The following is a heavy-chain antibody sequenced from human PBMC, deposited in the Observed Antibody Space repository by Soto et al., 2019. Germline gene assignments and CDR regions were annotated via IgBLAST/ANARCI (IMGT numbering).Heavy chain of an antibody. CDR1: GGSISSGDYY. CDR3: ARVPYGEDSEYYFDY. J-gene: IGHJ4*02. D-gene: IGHD4-17*01. Sequence: QVQLQESGPGLVKPSQTLSLTCTVSGGSISSGDYYWSWIRQPPGKGLEWIGYIYYSGSTYYNPSLKGRVTISVDTSKNQFSLKLSSVTAADTAVYYCARVPYGEDSEYYFDYWGQGTLVTVSS. V-gene: IGHV4-30-4*01. CDR2: IYYSGST.